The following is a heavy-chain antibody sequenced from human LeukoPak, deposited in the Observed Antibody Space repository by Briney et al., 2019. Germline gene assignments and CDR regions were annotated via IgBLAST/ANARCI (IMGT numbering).Heavy chain of an antibody. D-gene: IGHD2-15*01. CDR3: AREPRYCSGGSCYSGY. J-gene: IGHJ4*02. CDR1: GFTVSSNY. CDR2: IYSGGST. V-gene: IGHV3-66*01. Sequence: GGSLRLSCAAYGFTVSSNYMSWVRQAPGKGLEWVSVIYSGGSTYYADSVKGRFTISRDNSKNTLYLQMNSLRAEDTAVYYCAREPRYCSGGSCYSGYWGQGTLVTDSS.